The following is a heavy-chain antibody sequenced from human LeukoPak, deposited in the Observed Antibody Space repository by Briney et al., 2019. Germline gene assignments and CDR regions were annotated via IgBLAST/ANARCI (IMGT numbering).Heavy chain of an antibody. CDR3: ATDIRITIFGVVISNWFDP. V-gene: IGHV4-34*01. CDR2: INHSGST. CDR1: GGSFSGYY. D-gene: IGHD3-3*01. J-gene: IGHJ5*02. Sequence: PSETLSLTCAVYGGSFSGYYWSWIRHPRGKGLVWVREINHSGSTNYIPSLKSRVNISVDTSKDQLSLKLSSVPAADTAVYYCATDIRITIFGVVISNWFDPWGQGTLVTVSS.